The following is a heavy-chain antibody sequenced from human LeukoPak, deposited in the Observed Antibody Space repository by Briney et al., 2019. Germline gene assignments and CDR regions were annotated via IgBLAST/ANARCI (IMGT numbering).Heavy chain of an antibody. J-gene: IGHJ6*03. CDR1: GYSISSGYY. D-gene: IGHD2-21*02. V-gene: IGHV4-38-2*02. CDR3: ARQYCGGDCYSLAIYYMDV. Sequence: PSETLSLTCTASGYSISSGYYWGWIRQPSGKGLEWIGSIHHRGSTYYNPSLKSRVTISVDTSKNQFSLKLSSVTAADTAMYYCARQYCGGDCYSLAIYYMDVWGKGTTVTVSS. CDR2: IHHRGST.